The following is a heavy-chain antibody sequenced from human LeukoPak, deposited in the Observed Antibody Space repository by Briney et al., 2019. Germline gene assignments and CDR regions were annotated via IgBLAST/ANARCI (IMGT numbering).Heavy chain of an antibody. CDR2: IYYSGST. D-gene: IGHD5-18*01. Sequence: SETLSLTCTVSGGSISSGGYYWSWIRQHPGKGLEWIGYIYYSGSTYYNPSPKSRVTISVDTSKNQFSLKLSSVTAADTAVYYCARVFVVDTAMVFDYWGQGTLVTVSS. CDR3: ARVFVVDTAMVFDY. CDR1: GGSISSGGYY. V-gene: IGHV4-31*03. J-gene: IGHJ4*02.